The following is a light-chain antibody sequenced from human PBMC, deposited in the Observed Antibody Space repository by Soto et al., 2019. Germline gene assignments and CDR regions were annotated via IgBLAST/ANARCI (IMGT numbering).Light chain of an antibody. Sequence: EIVLTQSPGTLSLSPGERATLSCTASQSVSASYVAWYQQKPGQAPRLLIYGASKRATGIPDRISGSGSGTDFSLTISRVEAEDFAVYYCQQDDRSPRTFGQGTKLQIK. CDR2: GAS. CDR1: QSVSASY. J-gene: IGKJ2*01. V-gene: IGKV3-20*01. CDR3: QQDDRSPRT.